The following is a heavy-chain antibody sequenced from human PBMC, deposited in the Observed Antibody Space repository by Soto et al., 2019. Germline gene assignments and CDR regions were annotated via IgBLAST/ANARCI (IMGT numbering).Heavy chain of an antibody. CDR3: ARGSGIAVAEA. V-gene: IGHV1-3*01. CDR1: GYTFTSYA. D-gene: IGHD6-19*01. CDR2: INAGNGNT. Sequence: GASVKVSCKASGYTFTSYAMHWVRQAPGQRLEWMGWINAGNGNTKYSQKFQGRVTITRDTSASTAYMELSSLRSEYKAVYYCARGSGIAVAEAWGQGTLVTVAS. J-gene: IGHJ5*02.